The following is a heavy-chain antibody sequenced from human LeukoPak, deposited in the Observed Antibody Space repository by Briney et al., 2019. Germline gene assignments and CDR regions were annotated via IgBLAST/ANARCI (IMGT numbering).Heavy chain of an antibody. V-gene: IGHV3-48*03. CDR1: GFTFSSYE. Sequence: GGSLRLSCAASGFTFSSYEMNWVRQVPGKGLEWVSYITYNGGTIFYADSVKGRFTISRENAKDSLYLQMSSLRDEDTAVYYCATPPGGLLWFGELRYWGQGTPVTVSS. J-gene: IGHJ4*02. CDR2: ITYNGGTI. CDR3: ATPPGGLLWFGELRY. D-gene: IGHD3-10*01.